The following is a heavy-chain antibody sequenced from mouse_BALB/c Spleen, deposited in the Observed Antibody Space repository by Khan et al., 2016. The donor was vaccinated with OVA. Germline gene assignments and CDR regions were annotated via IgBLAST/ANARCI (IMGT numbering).Heavy chain of an antibody. Sequence: VQLQQSGPELMKPGTSVKISCKASGYSFTTYYIHWVIQTHGKSLEWIGYIDPFSGGTTYNQKFKGKATLTVDKSSSTAYIHLSNLTSEDSAVYYCTRHGYCAWFTYWGQGTLVTVSA. CDR3: TRHGYCAWFTY. D-gene: IGHD2-3*01. V-gene: IGHV1S135*01. J-gene: IGHJ3*01. CDR1: GYSFTTYY. CDR2: IDPFSGGT.